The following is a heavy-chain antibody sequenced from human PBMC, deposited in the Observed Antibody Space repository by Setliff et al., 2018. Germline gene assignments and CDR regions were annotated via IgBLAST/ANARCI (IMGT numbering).Heavy chain of an antibody. Sequence: GGSLRLSCAASGFSLNSFRMTWIRQPPGKGLEWVSSISSTGDDIYYADSVKGRFTISRDNARNSLSLQMNSLRSDDTAVYYCLGAGTCSYWGQGTRVTVSS. V-gene: IGHV3-21*01. CDR1: GFSLNSFR. D-gene: IGHD3-10*02. CDR3: LGAGTCSY. J-gene: IGHJ4*02. CDR2: ISSTGDDI.